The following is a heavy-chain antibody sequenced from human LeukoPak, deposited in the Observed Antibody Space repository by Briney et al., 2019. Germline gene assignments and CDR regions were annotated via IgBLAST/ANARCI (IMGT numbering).Heavy chain of an antibody. CDR1: GFIFSSAW. CDR2: IKTKTDGWTT. CDR3: STTHYNFGDLDH. V-gene: IGHV3-15*01. Sequence: GGSLRLSCAASGFIFSSAWMSWVRQAPGKGLEWVGHIKTKTDGWTTNYAAPVKGRFTISRDDSRNTVYLQMNSLKTEDTAVYYCSTTHYNFGDLDHWGQGALVTVSS. J-gene: IGHJ4*02. D-gene: IGHD3-3*01.